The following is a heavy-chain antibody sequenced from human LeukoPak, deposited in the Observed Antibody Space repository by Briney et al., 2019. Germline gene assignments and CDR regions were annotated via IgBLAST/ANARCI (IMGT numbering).Heavy chain of an antibody. J-gene: IGHJ5*02. CDR3: ARGGSPIYGSESYYTFDP. Sequence: SETLSLTCAVSGGSISSGGYSWSWIRQPPGKGLERIGYIYYSGSTYYNPSLKSRVTISVDTSKNQFSLKLSSVTAADTAVYYCARGGSPIYGSESYYTFDPWGQGTLVTVSS. CDR1: GGSISSGGYS. V-gene: IGHV4-30-4*07. CDR2: IYYSGST. D-gene: IGHD3-10*01.